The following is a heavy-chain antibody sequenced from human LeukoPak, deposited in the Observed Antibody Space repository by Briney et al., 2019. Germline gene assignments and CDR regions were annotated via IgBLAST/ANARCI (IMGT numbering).Heavy chain of an antibody. V-gene: IGHV3-53*01. CDR3: ARGRDGYNPEIDY. D-gene: IGHD5-24*01. Sequence: PGGSLRLSCAASGFTVSSNYMSWVRQAPGKGLEWVSVFYSGGSTYYADSVKGRFTISRDNSKNTLYLQMNSLRAEDTAVYYCARGRDGYNPEIDYWGQGTQVTVSS. CDR1: GFTVSSNY. CDR2: FYSGGST. J-gene: IGHJ4*02.